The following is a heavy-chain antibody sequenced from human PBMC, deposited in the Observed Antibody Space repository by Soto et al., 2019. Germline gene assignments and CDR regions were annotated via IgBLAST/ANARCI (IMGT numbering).Heavy chain of an antibody. D-gene: IGHD6-19*01. V-gene: IGHV3-7*03. CDR2: INQDGGGT. J-gene: IGHJ4*02. Sequence: EVQLVESGGGLVQPGGSLRFSCVASGFTFITSFMGWVRQAPGKGLEWVANINQDGGGTYYVDSVEGRFTISRDNAKDLLYLQMNSLRGEDTAVYYCARYFRGSGRYFFDYWGQGTLVTVSS. CDR3: ARYFRGSGRYFFDY. CDR1: GFTFITSF.